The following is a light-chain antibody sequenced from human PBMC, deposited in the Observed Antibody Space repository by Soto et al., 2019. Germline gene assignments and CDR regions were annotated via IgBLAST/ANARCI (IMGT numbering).Light chain of an antibody. Sequence: EVVLTPYPLSLPVTLGQPASISCSSNQSLVHSDGIAYFSWFQQRPGRSPRRLIYKVSNRDCGVPARFSGSGSGTDFALKISRVEAEDVGVYYCMQGTRYSITFGQGTRLEI. CDR1: QSLVHSDGIAY. J-gene: IGKJ5*01. V-gene: IGKV2-30*02. CDR2: KVS. CDR3: MQGTRYSIT.